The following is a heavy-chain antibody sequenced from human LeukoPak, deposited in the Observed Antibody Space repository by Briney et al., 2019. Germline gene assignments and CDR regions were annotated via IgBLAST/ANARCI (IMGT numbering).Heavy chain of an antibody. Sequence: GASVKVSCKASGYTFTSYGISWVRQAPGQGLEWMGWISAYNGNTNYAQKFQGRVTITADESTSTAYMELSSLRSEDTAVYYCARESGVVTWGQGTLVTVSS. CDR1: GYTFTSYG. V-gene: IGHV1-18*01. CDR2: ISAYNGNT. CDR3: ARESGVVT. D-gene: IGHD3-3*01. J-gene: IGHJ4*02.